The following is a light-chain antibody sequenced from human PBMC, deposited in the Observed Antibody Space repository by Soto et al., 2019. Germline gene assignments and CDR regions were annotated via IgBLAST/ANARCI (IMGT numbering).Light chain of an antibody. CDR3: QKYNRAPYT. CDR2: AAS. J-gene: IGKJ2*01. Sequence: DIQMTQSPFSLSASVGDRVTITCRASQGISNFLAWYQQKPGKVPKLLLYAASTLQSGVPSRFSGSGSGTDFTLTINNLQPEDFATYYCQKYNRAPYTFGQGTKLEIK. V-gene: IGKV1-27*01. CDR1: QGISNF.